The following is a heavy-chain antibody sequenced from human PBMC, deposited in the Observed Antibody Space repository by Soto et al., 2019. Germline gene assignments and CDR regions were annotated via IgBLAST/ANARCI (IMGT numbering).Heavy chain of an antibody. Sequence: PGGSMRLSSAASGFTFSFYAMHWVRQAPGKELEWVTVISYNGRNKHYVDSVKGRFTISRDNSQDTLYLQMDSLRPDDTAVYYCARQAKIGDRSQFYFDSWGQGTLVTVSS. D-gene: IGHD3-16*01. CDR2: ISYNGRNK. CDR1: GFTFSFYA. V-gene: IGHV3-30*03. J-gene: IGHJ4*02. CDR3: ARQAKIGDRSQFYFDS.